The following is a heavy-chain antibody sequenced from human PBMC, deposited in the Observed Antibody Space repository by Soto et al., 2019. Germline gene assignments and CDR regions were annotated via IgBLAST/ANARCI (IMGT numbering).Heavy chain of an antibody. CDR2: INHSGST. CDR3: ARDKITGLFDY. Sequence: QVQLQQWGAGLLKPSETLSLTCAVYGGSFSGYSWTWIRQPPGTGLEWVGEINHSGSTNYNPSLKSRVTISVHTSKNQFSLKLTSVTAADTAVYYCARDKITGLFDYWGQGTLVTVSS. CDR1: GGSFSGYS. J-gene: IGHJ4*02. V-gene: IGHV4-34*01. D-gene: IGHD2-8*02.